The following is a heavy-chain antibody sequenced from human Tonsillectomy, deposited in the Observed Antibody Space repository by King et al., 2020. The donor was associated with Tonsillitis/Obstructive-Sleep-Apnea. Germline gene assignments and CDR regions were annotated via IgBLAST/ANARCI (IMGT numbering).Heavy chain of an antibody. CDR1: GGSISSNLHY. J-gene: IGHJ6*03. D-gene: IGHD2-2*01. V-gene: IGHV4-39*01. CDR3: AGHSDCRSASCSPHFYSYYYMDV. CDR2: IYYDGTI. Sequence: QLQESGPGLVKPSETLSLTCTVSGGSISSNLHYWGWIRQPPGKGLEWVGTIYYDGTIYFNPSLKSRVTISVDTYRNQFSLNLSSVTAADPAMSYWAGHSDCRSASCSPHFYSYYYMDVWGKGTTFTVSS.